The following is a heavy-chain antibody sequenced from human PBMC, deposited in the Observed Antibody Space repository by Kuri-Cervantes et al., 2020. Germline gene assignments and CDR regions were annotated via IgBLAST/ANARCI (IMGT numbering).Heavy chain of an antibody. V-gene: IGHV3-48*02. CDR1: GFTFSSYS. CDR3: ARDLGSYSNKPSSY. J-gene: IGHJ4*02. CDR2: ISSSSSTI. Sequence: GESLKISCAASGFTFSSYSMNWVRQAPGKGLEWVSYISSSSSTINYADSVKGRFTISRDDAKNSLFLQMNSLRDEDTAVYYCARDLGSYSNKPSSYWGQGTLVTVSS. D-gene: IGHD4-11*01.